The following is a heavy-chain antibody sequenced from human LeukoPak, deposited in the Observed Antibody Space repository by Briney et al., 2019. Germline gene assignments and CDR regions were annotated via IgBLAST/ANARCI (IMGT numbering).Heavy chain of an antibody. Sequence: SETLSLTCTVSGGFNSSYYWSWIRQPPGKGLEWIGYISNSGSTNYNPSLKSRVTISVDTSKNQFSLKLSSVTAADTAVYYCARGPGRPLLGWYGYWGQGTLVTVSS. J-gene: IGHJ4*02. V-gene: IGHV4-59*12. CDR2: ISNSGST. CDR3: ARGPGRPLLGWYGY. D-gene: IGHD3/OR15-3a*01. CDR1: GGFNSSYY.